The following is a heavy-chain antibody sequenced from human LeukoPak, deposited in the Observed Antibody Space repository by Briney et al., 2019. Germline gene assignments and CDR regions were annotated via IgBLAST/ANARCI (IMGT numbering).Heavy chain of an antibody. D-gene: IGHD6-13*01. CDR2: INPSGGST. J-gene: IGHJ4*02. CDR3: AKGGPAAPFDH. CDR1: GYTFTSYY. Sequence: ASVKVSCKASGYTFTSYYMHWVRQAPGQGLEWMGIINPSGGSTSYAQKFQGRVTITADKSTTTAYMDLTDLVSEDTALYYCAKGGPAAPFDHWGQGTLVSVSS. V-gene: IGHV1-46*01.